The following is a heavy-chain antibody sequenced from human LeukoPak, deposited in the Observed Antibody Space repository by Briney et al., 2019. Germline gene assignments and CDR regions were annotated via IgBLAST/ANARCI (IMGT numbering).Heavy chain of an antibody. V-gene: IGHV3-23*01. J-gene: IGHJ4*02. D-gene: IGHD5-24*01. CDR2: ITASGGGT. CDR3: AKDGKMATISWTSFDY. Sequence: GGSLRLSCAASGFTFSTYGMTWVRQAPGKGLEWVSAITASGGGTYYAASVKGRFTISRDHSKSTLYLQMNSLRTEDTALYYCAKDGKMATISWTSFDYWGQGTLVTVSS. CDR1: GFTFSTYG.